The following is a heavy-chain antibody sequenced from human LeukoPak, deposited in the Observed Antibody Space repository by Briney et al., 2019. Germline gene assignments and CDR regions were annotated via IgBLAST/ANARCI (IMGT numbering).Heavy chain of an antibody. Sequence: GGSLRLSCAASGFTFSDYYMSWVRQAPGKGLEWVGRIKSKTDGGTTDYAAPVKGRFTISRDDAKNTLYLQMDSLKTEDTAVYYCATEKLVLDYWGQGTLVTVSS. CDR1: GFTFSDYY. D-gene: IGHD1-1*01. J-gene: IGHJ4*02. CDR3: ATEKLVLDY. CDR2: IKSKTDGGTT. V-gene: IGHV3-15*01.